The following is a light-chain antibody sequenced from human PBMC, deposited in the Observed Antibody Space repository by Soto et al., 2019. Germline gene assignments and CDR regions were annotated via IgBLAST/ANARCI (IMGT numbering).Light chain of an antibody. CDR3: ISYAGNNKFV. CDR2: EAS. Sequence: QSVLTQTPSVSVSPGQSVTISFTGTSTDFVSYNPVSWYQQPPGTAPKLIIYEASNRPSGVPDRSSGYKSGNTASLTVSGLQAEDEADYYCISYAGNNKFVFGAGTKVTVL. J-gene: IGLJ1*01. CDR1: STDFVSYNP. V-gene: IGLV2-18*02.